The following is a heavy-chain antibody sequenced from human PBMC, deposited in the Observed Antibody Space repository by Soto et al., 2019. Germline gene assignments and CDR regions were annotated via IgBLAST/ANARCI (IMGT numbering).Heavy chain of an antibody. Sequence: GGSLRLSCAASGFTFSFYWMSWVRQTPGKGLEWVANIKQDGSERYCVDSVKGRFTISRDNAKNSLYLQMNSLTAEDTAVYYCARLVYSGLPRYYYMDVWGKGTTVTVSS. CDR1: GFTFSFYW. CDR2: IKQDGSER. V-gene: IGHV3-7*01. J-gene: IGHJ6*03. CDR3: ARLVYSGLPRYYYMDV. D-gene: IGHD1-26*01.